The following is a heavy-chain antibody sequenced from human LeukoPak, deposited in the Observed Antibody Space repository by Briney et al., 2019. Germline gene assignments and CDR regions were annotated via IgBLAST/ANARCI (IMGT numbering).Heavy chain of an antibody. Sequence: PSETLSLTCTVSGGSITSSSYYWGWVRQPPGKGLEWIGSIYYSGSTYYNPSLKSRVTISVDTSKNQFSLKLSSVTAADTAVYYCARRHTVRGIDYWGQGTLVTVSS. CDR2: IYYSGST. D-gene: IGHD3-10*01. CDR3: ARRHTVRGIDY. CDR1: GGSITSSSYY. V-gene: IGHV4-39*01. J-gene: IGHJ4*02.